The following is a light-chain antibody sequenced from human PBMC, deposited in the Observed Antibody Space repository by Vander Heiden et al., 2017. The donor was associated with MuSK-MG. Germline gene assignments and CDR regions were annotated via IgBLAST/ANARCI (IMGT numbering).Light chain of an antibody. CDR3: RQTLHFPYT. J-gene: IGKJ2*01. CDR1: QSLLHSDGYYY. V-gene: IGKV2-28*01. Sequence: DTVMTQSPLSLPVTSGEPASISCRSSQSLLHSDGYYYLAWYLQKPGQSPQVLIYLASDRASGVPDRFSASGSGTDFTLKISRVEDEDVGVYYCRQTLHFPYTFGQGTKLEIK. CDR2: LAS.